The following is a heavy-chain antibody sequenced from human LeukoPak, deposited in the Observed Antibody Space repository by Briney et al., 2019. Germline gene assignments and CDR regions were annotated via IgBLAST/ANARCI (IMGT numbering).Heavy chain of an antibody. CDR1: GFTFSSFG. CDR2: VSYDESHK. Sequence: QAGGSLRLSCAASGFTFSSFGMHWVRQAPGKGLEWVAVVSYDESHKYYADSVKGRFTISRDNSKNTLYLQMNTLRADDTAVYYCAKDHGSSDWYYFDYWGQGTLVTVSS. CDR3: AKDHGSSDWYYFDY. D-gene: IGHD6-13*01. V-gene: IGHV3-30*18. J-gene: IGHJ4*02.